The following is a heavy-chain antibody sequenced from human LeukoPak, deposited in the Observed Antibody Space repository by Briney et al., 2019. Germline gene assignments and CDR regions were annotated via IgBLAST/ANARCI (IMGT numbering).Heavy chain of an antibody. V-gene: IGHV3-11*01. CDR3: ARGHYGLDY. CDR1: GFTFSEHY. Sequence: GGSLRLSCAASGFTFSEHYMSWIRQAPGKGLEWVSYIGTSASTIYYADSVKGRFTISRDNAKNSLYQQMNSLRAEDTAVYYCARGHYGLDYWVQGTLVGDSS. J-gene: IGHJ4*02. D-gene: IGHD4-17*01. CDR2: IGTSASTI.